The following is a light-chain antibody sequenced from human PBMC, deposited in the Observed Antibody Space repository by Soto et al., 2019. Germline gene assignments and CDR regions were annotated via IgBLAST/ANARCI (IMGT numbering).Light chain of an antibody. J-gene: IGLJ2*01. Sequence: QSVLTQPPSASGTPGQRVTISCSGSSSNIASNTVTWYQQLPGPAPKVLIYSNNQRPSGVPDRFSGSKSGTSASLAISGLQSEDEADYDCAAWDDSVNVLFGGGTKLTVL. CDR3: AAWDDSVNVL. CDR1: SSNIASNT. CDR2: SNN. V-gene: IGLV1-44*01.